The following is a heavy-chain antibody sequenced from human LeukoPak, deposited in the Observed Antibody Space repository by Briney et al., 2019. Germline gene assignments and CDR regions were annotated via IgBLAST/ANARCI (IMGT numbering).Heavy chain of an antibody. CDR3: ARGVVPAATPRD. CDR2: INSGGSST. CDR1: GFAFNIFS. J-gene: IGHJ4*02. V-gene: IGHV3-74*01. Sequence: GGSLRLSCAASGFAFNIFSMNWVRQAPGKGLVWVSRINSGGSSTSYADSVKGRFTISRDNAKNTLYLQMNSLRAEDTAVYYCARGVVPAATPRDWGQGTLVTVSS. D-gene: IGHD2-2*01.